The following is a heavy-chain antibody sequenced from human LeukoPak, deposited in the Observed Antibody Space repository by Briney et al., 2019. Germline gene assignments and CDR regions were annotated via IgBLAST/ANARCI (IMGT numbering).Heavy chain of an antibody. Sequence: SETLSVTCTVSGGSISSYYWSWIRQPPGKGLEWIGYIYYSGSTNYNPSLKSRVTISVDTSKNQFSLKLSSVTAADTAVYYCARSSASVGSYYDSSGPQDYWGQGTLVTVSS. V-gene: IGHV4-59*01. CDR1: GGSISSYY. CDR2: IYYSGST. J-gene: IGHJ4*02. D-gene: IGHD3-22*01. CDR3: ARSSASVGSYYDSSGPQDY.